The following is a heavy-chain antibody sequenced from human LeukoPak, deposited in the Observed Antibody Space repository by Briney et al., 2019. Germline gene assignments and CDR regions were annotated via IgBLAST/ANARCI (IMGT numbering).Heavy chain of an antibody. D-gene: IGHD5-24*01. CDR3: ARELEDGHYYYGMDV. V-gene: IGHV1-69*06. CDR1: GGTFSSYA. Sequence: SVNVSCKASGGTFSSYAISWVRQAPGQGLERMGGIIPIFGTANYAQKFQGRVTITADKSTSTAYMELSSLRSEDTAVYYCARELEDGHYYYGMDVWGKGTTVTVSS. CDR2: IIPIFGTA. J-gene: IGHJ6*04.